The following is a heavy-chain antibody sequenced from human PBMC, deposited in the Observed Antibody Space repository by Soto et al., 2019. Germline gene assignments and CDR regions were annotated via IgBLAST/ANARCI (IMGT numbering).Heavy chain of an antibody. Sequence: PGGSLRLSCTAPGFTFGDYAMSWFRQAPGKGLEWVGFIRSKAYGGTTEYAASVKGRFTISRDDSKSIAYLQMNSLKTEDTAVYYCTSADGTARPYYYGMDVWGQGTTVTVSS. CDR3: TSADGTARPYYYGMDV. J-gene: IGHJ6*02. D-gene: IGHD5-18*01. V-gene: IGHV3-49*03. CDR1: GFTFGDYA. CDR2: IRSKAYGGTT.